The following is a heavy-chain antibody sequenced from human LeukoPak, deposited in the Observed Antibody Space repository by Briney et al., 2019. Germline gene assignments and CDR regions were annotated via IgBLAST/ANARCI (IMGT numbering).Heavy chain of an antibody. CDR1: GGSISGYY. Sequence: SETLSLTCTVSGGSISGYYWSWIRQPPGKGLDWIGYIFYSGSTNYKPSLKSRITLSIDTSKKQFSLKLSSVTAADTAVYYCARGSDRFYWGQGTLVTVSS. CDR3: ARGSDRFY. V-gene: IGHV4-59*08. J-gene: IGHJ4*02. D-gene: IGHD3-3*01. CDR2: IFYSGST.